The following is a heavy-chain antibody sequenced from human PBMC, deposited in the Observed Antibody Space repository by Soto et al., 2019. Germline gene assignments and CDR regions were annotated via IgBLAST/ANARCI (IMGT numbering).Heavy chain of an antibody. Sequence: EVQLLESGGGLVQPGGSLRLSCAASGFTFSSYAMSWVRQAPGKGLEWVSAISGSGGSTYYADSVKGRFTISRDNSKNTLYLQMNSLRAEDTAVYYCAKGKSRDGYKKNGMDVWGQGTTVTVSS. CDR3: AKGKSRDGYKKNGMDV. CDR1: GFTFSSYA. V-gene: IGHV3-23*01. D-gene: IGHD5-12*01. CDR2: ISGSGGST. J-gene: IGHJ6*02.